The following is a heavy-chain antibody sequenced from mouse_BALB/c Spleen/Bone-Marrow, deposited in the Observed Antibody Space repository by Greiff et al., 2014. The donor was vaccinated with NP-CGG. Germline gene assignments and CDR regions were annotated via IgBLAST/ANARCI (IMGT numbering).Heavy chain of an antibody. V-gene: IGHV2-9*02. Sequence: QVHVKQSGPGLVAPPQSLSITCTVSGFSLTSYSVHWVRQPPGKGLEWLGVIWAGGSTNYNSALMSRLSISKDNSKSQVFLKMSSLQTDDTAMFYCARDDDSYAMDYWGQGTSVTVSS. D-gene: IGHD2-3*01. CDR2: IWAGGST. CDR3: ARDDDSYAMDY. J-gene: IGHJ4*01. CDR1: GFSLTSYS.